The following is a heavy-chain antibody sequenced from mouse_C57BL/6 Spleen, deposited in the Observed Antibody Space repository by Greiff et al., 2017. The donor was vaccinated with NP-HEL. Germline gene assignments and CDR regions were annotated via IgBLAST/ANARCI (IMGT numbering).Heavy chain of an antibody. Sequence: QVHVKQSGAELARPGASVKLSCKASGYTFTSYGISWVKQRTGQGLEWIGEIYPRSGNTYYNEKFKGKATLTADKSSSTAYMELRSLTSEDSAVYFCARRGDITTVVATDYWGQGTTLTVSS. CDR2: IYPRSGNT. D-gene: IGHD1-1*01. V-gene: IGHV1-81*01. CDR1: GYTFTSYG. J-gene: IGHJ2*01. CDR3: ARRGDITTVVATDY.